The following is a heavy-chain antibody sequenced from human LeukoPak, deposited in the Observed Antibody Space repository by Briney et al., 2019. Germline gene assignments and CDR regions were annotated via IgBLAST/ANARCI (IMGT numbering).Heavy chain of an antibody. Sequence: GGSLRLYCAASGFTFSNAWMSWVRQAPGKGLEWVGRIKSKTGSGTTDDAAPEKGRFTISRDDSKNKMYLQMNSLKIEDTAVYYCTTSLTSGAYIDYWGQGTLVTVSS. D-gene: IGHD2-15*01. CDR1: GFTFSNAW. V-gene: IGHV3-15*01. CDR2: IKSKTGSGTT. CDR3: TTSLTSGAYIDY. J-gene: IGHJ4*02.